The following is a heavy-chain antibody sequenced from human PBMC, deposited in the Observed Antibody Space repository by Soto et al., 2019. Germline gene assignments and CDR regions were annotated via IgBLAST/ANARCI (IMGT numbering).Heavy chain of an antibody. CDR3: TSHLWELSFPRAFDI. CDR2: IRSKTNSYAT. J-gene: IGHJ3*02. CDR1: GFTVSGSA. V-gene: IGHV3-73*01. Sequence: EVQLVESGGGLVQPGGSLKLSCAASGFTVSGSAVHWVRQASGKGLEWVGRIRSKTNSYATAYAASVKGRFTISRDDSKNTAYLQMNSLKTEDTAVYYCTSHLWELSFPRAFDIWCQVTMVTVSS. D-gene: IGHD3-16*02.